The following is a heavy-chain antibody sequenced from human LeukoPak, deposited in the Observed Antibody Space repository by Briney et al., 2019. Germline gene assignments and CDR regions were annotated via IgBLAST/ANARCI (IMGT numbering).Heavy chain of an antibody. D-gene: IGHD3-10*01. CDR2: ITGGRST. V-gene: IGHV3-23*01. J-gene: IGHJ4*02. CDR1: GFTFSNYA. CDR3: AKEFLWFGESFFDY. Sequence: GGSLRLSCAASGFTFSNYAMSWVRQAPGKGLEWISGITGGRSTYYADSVKGRFTISRDNSKNTMSLEMNSLRVEDTAVYYCAKEFLWFGESFFDYWGQGTLVTVSS.